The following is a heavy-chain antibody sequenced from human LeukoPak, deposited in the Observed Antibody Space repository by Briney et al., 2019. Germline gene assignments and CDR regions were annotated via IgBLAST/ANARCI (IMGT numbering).Heavy chain of an antibody. J-gene: IGHJ6*02. CDR1: GFIFSNYG. V-gene: IGHV3-30*03. CDR3: ARLGYCSSTSCAGMDV. D-gene: IGHD2-2*01. CDR2: ISYDGGNK. Sequence: GGSLRLSCAASGFIFSNYGIHWVRQAPGKGLEWVAVISYDGGNKYYADSVKGRFIISRDNSKNTLYLQMNSLRVEDTAVYNCARLGYCSSTSCAGMDVWGQGTTVTVSS.